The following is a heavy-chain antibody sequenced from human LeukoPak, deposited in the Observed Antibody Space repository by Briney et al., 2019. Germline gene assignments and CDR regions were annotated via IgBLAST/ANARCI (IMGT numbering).Heavy chain of an antibody. J-gene: IGHJ3*02. CDR1: GYTFTSYG. CDR2: ISAYNGNT. V-gene: IGHV1-18*01. CDR3: ARSFVTASTDAFDI. D-gene: IGHD5-18*01. Sequence: VASVKVSCKASGYTFTSYGISWVRQAPGQGLEWMGWISAYNGNTNYVQKLQGRVTMTTDTSTSTAYMELRSLRSDGTAVYYCARSFVTASTDAFDIWGQGTMVTVSS.